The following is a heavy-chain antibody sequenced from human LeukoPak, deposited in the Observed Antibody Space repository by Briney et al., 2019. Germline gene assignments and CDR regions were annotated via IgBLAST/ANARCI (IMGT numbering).Heavy chain of an antibody. CDR1: GFTFSSYW. D-gene: IGHD6-19*01. CDR2: IKQDGGEK. Sequence: PGGSLRLSCAASGFTFSSYWMSWVRQAPGKGLEWVANIKQDGGEKYYVDSVKGRFTISRDNAKNTLYLQLNSLRADDTAVYYCARGLSYAVAYGDYWGQGTLVTVSS. CDR3: ARGLSYAVAYGDY. V-gene: IGHV3-7*01. J-gene: IGHJ4*02.